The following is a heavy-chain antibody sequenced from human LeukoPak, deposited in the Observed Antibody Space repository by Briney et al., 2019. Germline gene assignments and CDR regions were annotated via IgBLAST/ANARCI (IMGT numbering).Heavy chain of an antibody. CDR3: ARAAITMVRGVSDY. CDR2: ISSSGSTI. V-gene: IGHV3-48*03. Sequence: GGSLRLPCAASGFTFSSYEMNWVRQAPGKGLEWVSYISSSGSTIYYADSVKGRFTISRDNAKNSLYLQMNSLRAEDTAVYYCARAAITMVRGVSDYWGQGTLVTVSS. D-gene: IGHD3-10*01. J-gene: IGHJ4*02. CDR1: GFTFSSYE.